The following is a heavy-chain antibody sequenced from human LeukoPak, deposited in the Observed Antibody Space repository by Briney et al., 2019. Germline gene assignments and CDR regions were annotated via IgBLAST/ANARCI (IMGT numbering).Heavy chain of an antibody. V-gene: IGHV4-59*01. CDR1: GGSISSYY. CDR2: IYYSGST. CDR3: ARGGYYGAGNDFRFDP. Sequence: SETLSLTCTVSGGSISSYYWSWIRQPPGKGLEWIGYIYYSGSTNYKPSLTSRVTISVDTSKSQFSLKLSSVTAADTAVYYCARGGYYGAGNDFRFDPWGQGTLVTVSS. D-gene: IGHD3-10*01. J-gene: IGHJ5*02.